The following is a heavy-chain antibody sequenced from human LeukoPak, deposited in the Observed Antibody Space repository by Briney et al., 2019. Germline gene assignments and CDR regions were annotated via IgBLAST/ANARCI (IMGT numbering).Heavy chain of an antibody. J-gene: IGHJ3*02. Sequence: GESLKTSFKGSGYSFTSYWIGWVRQMPGKGLGWMGIIYPGDSDTIYSPSFQGQVPISADKFISTAYLQWSSLKASDTAMYCCARRAGGELLPEDDAFDIWGQGTMVTVSS. CDR2: IYPGDSDT. CDR3: ARRAGGELLPEDDAFDI. V-gene: IGHV5-51*01. CDR1: GYSFTSYW. D-gene: IGHD3-10*01.